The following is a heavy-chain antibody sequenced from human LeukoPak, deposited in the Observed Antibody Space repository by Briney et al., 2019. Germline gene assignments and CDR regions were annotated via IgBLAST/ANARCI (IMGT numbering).Heavy chain of an antibody. CDR1: GFTFDDYA. Sequence: GESLRLSCAASGFTFDDYAMHWVRQAPGKGLEWVSGISWNSGGIGYADSVKGRFTISRDNAKNSLYLQMNSLRAEDTALYYCAKDSLGGNDYYYYGMDVWGQGTTVTVSS. J-gene: IGHJ6*02. D-gene: IGHD4-23*01. CDR3: AKDSLGGNDYYYYGMDV. V-gene: IGHV3-9*01. CDR2: ISWNSGGI.